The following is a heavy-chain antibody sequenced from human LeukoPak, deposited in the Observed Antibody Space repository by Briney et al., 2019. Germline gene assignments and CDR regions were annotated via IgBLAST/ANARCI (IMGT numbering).Heavy chain of an antibody. J-gene: IGHJ3*02. CDR1: GFTFSSYG. CDR2: VRPDGGAT. Sequence: GGSLRLSCAASGFTFSSYGMSWVRQAPGKGLEWVGRVRPDGGATDSAAPVKGRVSMSRDDSKNSLYLQMNSLKTEDTAVYFCVREGYAYGYHAFDMWGQGIMVTVSS. V-gene: IGHV3-15*01. CDR3: VREGYAYGYHAFDM. D-gene: IGHD5-18*01.